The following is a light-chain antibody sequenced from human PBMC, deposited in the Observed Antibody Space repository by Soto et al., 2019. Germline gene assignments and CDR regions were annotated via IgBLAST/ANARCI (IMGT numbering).Light chain of an antibody. V-gene: IGLV2-14*01. CDR1: SSDVGAYNY. J-gene: IGLJ2*01. CDR2: DVS. Sequence: QSALTQPASVSGSPGQSITISCTGTSSDVGAYNYVSWYQQHPVKAPKLMIYDVSSRPSGISNRFSGSKSGNTASLTISGVQAEDEADYYCSSYVSSSTVIFGGGTKVTVL. CDR3: SSYVSSSTVI.